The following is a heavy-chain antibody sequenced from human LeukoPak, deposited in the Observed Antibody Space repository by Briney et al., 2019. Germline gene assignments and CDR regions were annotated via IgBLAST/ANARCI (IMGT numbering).Heavy chain of an antibody. CDR2: ICSSGSTI. CDR1: GFTFSSYE. Sequence: GGSLRLSSAASGFTFSSYEMNWVRPAPGRGLEWVSYICSSGSTIYYADSVKGRFTISRDNAKNSLYLQMNSLRAEDTAVYYYAKDDAWGRYYHWGQGTLITVSS. J-gene: IGHJ1*01. D-gene: IGHD3-16*01. V-gene: IGHV3-48*03. CDR3: AKDDAWGRYYH.